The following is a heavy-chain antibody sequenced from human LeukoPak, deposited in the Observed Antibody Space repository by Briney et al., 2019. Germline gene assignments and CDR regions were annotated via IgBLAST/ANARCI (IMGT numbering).Heavy chain of an antibody. V-gene: IGHV4-31*03. Sequence: SETLSLTCTVSGGSISSGGYYWSWIRQHPGKGLEWIGYIYYSGSTYYNPSLKSRVTISVDTSKNQFSLKLSSVTAADTAVYYCATSYGSSSDGNWFDPWGQGTLVTVSS. D-gene: IGHD6-6*01. J-gene: IGHJ5*02. CDR1: GGSISSGGYY. CDR3: ATSYGSSSDGNWFDP. CDR2: IYYSGST.